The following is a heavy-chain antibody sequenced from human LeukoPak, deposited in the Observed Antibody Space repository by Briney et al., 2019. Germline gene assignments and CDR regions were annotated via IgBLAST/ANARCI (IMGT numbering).Heavy chain of an antibody. V-gene: IGHV1-69*04. CDR2: IIPIFGIA. CDR3: ARVELVVPAAI. D-gene: IGHD2-2*01. J-gene: IGHJ4*02. Sequence: SVKVSCKASGGTFSSYAISWVRQAPGQGLEWMGRIIPIFGIANYAQKFQGRVTITADKSTSTAYMELSSLRSEDTAVYYCARVELVVPAAIWGQGTLVTVSS. CDR1: GGTFSSYA.